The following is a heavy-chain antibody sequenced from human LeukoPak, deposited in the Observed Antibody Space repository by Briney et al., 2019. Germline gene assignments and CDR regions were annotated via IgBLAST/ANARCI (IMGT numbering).Heavy chain of an antibody. CDR3: VRETGTIGYYMDV. Sequence: PGGSLRPSCAASGFTFTGNSMHWVRQGPGKGLVWVARIHRDGGMTRYADSVEGRFTISRDNAKNTLYLQMNSLRAEDTAIYYCVRETGTIGYYMDVWGKGTTATVSS. CDR1: GFTFTGNS. D-gene: IGHD2-15*01. CDR2: IHRDGGMT. J-gene: IGHJ6*03. V-gene: IGHV3-74*01.